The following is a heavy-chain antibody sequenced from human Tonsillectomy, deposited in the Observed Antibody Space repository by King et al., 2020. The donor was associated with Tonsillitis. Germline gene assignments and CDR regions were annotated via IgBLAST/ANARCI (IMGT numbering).Heavy chain of an antibody. J-gene: IGHJ4*02. CDR2: ISGSGDST. Sequence: VQLVESGGGLVQPGGSLRLSCTASGFTFSSYAMSWVRQAPGKGLEWVSAISGSGDSTYNADSVKGRFTVSRDNSKNTLFLQMNSLRAPDTAVYHCARSLIGYCSGGSCAGPGYWGQGTLVTVSS. D-gene: IGHD2-15*01. CDR3: ARSLIGYCSGGSCAGPGY. V-gene: IGHV3-23*04. CDR1: GFTFSSYA.